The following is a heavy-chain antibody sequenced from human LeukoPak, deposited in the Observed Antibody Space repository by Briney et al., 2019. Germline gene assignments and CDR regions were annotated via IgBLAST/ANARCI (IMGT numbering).Heavy chain of an antibody. CDR2: ISYDGSNK. J-gene: IGHJ4*02. CDR1: GFTFSSYG. V-gene: IGHV3-30*18. Sequence: GRSLRLSCAASGFTFSSYGMHWVRQAPGKGLEWVAVISYDGSNKYYADSVKGRFTISRDNSKNTLYLQMNSLRAEDTAVYYCAKGLRRPEGYWGQGTLVTVSS. CDR3: AKGLRRPEGY. D-gene: IGHD6-6*01.